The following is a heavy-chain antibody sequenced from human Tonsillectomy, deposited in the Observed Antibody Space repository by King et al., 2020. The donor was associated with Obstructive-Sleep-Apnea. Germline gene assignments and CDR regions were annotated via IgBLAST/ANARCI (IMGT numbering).Heavy chain of an antibody. D-gene: IGHD5-24*01. CDR1: GYTFTNYG. Sequence: VQLVQSGAEVKKPGASVKVSCKASGYTFTNYGITWVRQAPGQGPEWMGWSSAYNGNTNYAQKLHGRATMTTDTSTGTAYMGLRRLRSDDTAVYYCARVGGGYNLDFYYGMDVWGQGTPVTVSS. J-gene: IGHJ6*02. V-gene: IGHV1-18*01. CDR3: ARVGGGYNLDFYYGMDV. CDR2: SSAYNGNT.